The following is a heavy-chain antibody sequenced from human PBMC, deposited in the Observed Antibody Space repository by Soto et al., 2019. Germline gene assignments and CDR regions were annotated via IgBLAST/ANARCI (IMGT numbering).Heavy chain of an antibody. CDR3: ARDSARGIVVVPAAPWFDP. J-gene: IGHJ5*02. CDR1: GFTFSSYA. V-gene: IGHV3-30-3*01. Sequence: QVQLVESGGGVVQPGRSLRLSCAASGFTFSSYAMHWVRQAPGKGLEWVAVISYDGSNKYYADSVKGRFTISRDNSKNPLYLQMNSLRAEDTAVYYCARDSARGIVVVPAAPWFDPWGQGTLVTVSS. CDR2: ISYDGSNK. D-gene: IGHD2-2*01.